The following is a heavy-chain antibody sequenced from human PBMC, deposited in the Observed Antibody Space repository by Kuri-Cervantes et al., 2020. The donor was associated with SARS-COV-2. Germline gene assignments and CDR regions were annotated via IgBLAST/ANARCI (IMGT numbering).Heavy chain of an antibody. J-gene: IGHJ4*02. D-gene: IGHD4-23*01. CDR3: TRRDFYGGNSPEDY. V-gene: IGHV3-73*01. CDR2: IRSKANSYAT. Sequence: GESLKISCAASGFTFSGSAMHWVRQAFGKGLEWVGRIRSKANSYATAYAASVKGRFTISRDDSKNTAYLQMNSLKTEDTAVYYCTRRDFYGGNSPEDYWGQGTLVTVSS. CDR1: GFTFSGSA.